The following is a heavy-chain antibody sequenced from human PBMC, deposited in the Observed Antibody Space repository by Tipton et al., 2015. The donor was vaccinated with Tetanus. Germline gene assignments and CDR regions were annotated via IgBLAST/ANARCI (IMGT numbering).Heavy chain of an antibody. V-gene: IGHV4-39*01. CDR2: IYYNGNT. Sequence: LSLTCTVSNGSVSSSLYCWAWVRQSPGRGLEWIGTIYYNGNTYYNPSIKSRVTISVDTSKNQFSLKLTSVTAADTAVYYCARHPYASVNDWFDPWGQGTLVTVSS. CDR3: ARHPYASVNDWFDP. D-gene: IGHD3-16*01. J-gene: IGHJ5*02. CDR1: NGSVSSSLYC.